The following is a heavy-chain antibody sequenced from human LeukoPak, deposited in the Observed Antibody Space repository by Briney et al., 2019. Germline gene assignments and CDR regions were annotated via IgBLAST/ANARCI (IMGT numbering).Heavy chain of an antibody. D-gene: IGHD3-22*01. Sequence: ASVKVSCKASGYTFTSYGISWVRQAPGQGLEWMGWISAYNGNTNYAQKLQGRVTMTTDTSTSTAYMELRSLRSDDTAVYYCARHREYYDSGGHGPYYYYGMDVWGQGTTVSVSS. V-gene: IGHV1-18*01. CDR3: ARHREYYDSGGHGPYYYYGMDV. J-gene: IGHJ6*02. CDR1: GYTFTSYG. CDR2: ISAYNGNT.